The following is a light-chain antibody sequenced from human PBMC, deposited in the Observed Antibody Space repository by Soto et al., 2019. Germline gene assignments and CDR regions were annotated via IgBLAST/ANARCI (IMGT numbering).Light chain of an antibody. V-gene: IGKV1-5*01. CDR1: QSIGSW. CDR3: QQYDSYSWT. Sequence: DIQMTQSPSTLSASVGDRVTTTCRASQSIGSWLAWYQQKPGKAPKLLIYDASSLESGVPSRFSGSGSGTEFTLTISSLQTDDFGSYYCQQYDSYSWTFGQGTKVDIK. CDR2: DAS. J-gene: IGKJ1*01.